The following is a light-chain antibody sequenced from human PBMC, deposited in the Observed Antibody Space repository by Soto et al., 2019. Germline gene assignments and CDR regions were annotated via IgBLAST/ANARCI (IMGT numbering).Light chain of an antibody. J-gene: IGKJ1*01. CDR2: RTS. CDR1: EYINTR. V-gene: IGKV3-11*01. CDR3: HQRQSWPRT. Sequence: EIVFTQSPATLSSFPGDRVTLSCRAGEYINTRLSCYQHIRGQAPRLLIDRTSIRAAVGRARFSARGSGTDFTLTISDVQPEDFALYYWHQRQSWPRTFGQGTKVDIK.